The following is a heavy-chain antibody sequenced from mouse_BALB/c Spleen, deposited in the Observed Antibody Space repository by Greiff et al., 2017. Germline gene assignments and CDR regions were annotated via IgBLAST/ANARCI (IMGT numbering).Heavy chain of an antibody. CDR1: GYTFSSYW. D-gene: IGHD1-1*01. CDR2: ILPGSGST. V-gene: IGHV1-9*01. CDR3: ARRNFITTVVAGDY. J-gene: IGHJ2*01. Sequence: QVQLKESGAELMKPGASVKISCKATGYTFSSYWIEWVKQRPGHGLEWIGEILPGSGSTNYNEKFKGKATFTADTSSNTAYMQLSSLTSEDSAVYYCARRNFITTVVAGDYWGQGTTLTVSS.